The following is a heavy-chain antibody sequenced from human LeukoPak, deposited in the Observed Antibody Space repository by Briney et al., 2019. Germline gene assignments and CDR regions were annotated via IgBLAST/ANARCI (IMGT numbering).Heavy chain of an antibody. CDR3: AELGITMIGGV. J-gene: IGHJ6*04. D-gene: IGHD3-10*02. CDR2: ISSSSSYI. V-gene: IGHV3-21*01. CDR1: GFTFSSYS. Sequence: GGSLRLSCAASGFTFSSYSMNWVRQAPGKGLEWVSSISSSSSYIYYADSVKGRFTISRDNAKNSLYLQMNRLKAEDTAVYYCAELGITMIGGVWGKGTTVTISS.